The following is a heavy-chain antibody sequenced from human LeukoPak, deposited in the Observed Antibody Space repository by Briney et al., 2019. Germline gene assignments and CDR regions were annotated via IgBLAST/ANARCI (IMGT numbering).Heavy chain of an antibody. D-gene: IGHD2-2*01. CDR1: GFTFDDYA. V-gene: IGHV3-9*01. CDR3: AKAPGIVVVPATPGYYYYGMDV. Sequence: PGRSLRLSCAASGFTFDDYAMHWVRQAPGRGLEWVSGISWNSGSIGYADSVKGRFTISRDNAKNSLYLQMNSLRAEDTALYYSAKAPGIVVVPATPGYYYYGMDVWGQGTTVTVSS. J-gene: IGHJ6*02. CDR2: ISWNSGSI.